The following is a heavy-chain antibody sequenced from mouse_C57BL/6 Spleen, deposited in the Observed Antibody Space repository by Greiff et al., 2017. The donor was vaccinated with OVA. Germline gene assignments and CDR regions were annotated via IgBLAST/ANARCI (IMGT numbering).Heavy chain of an antibody. J-gene: IGHJ1*03. V-gene: IGHV1-76*01. Sequence: QVQLKESGAELVRPGASVKLSCKASGYTFTDYYINWVKQRPGQGLEWIARIYPGSGNTYYNEKFKGKATLTAEKSSSTAYMQLSSLTSEDSAVYFCARGPPYYGSSYGYFDVWGTGTTVTVSS. CDR1: GYTFTDYY. CDR2: IYPGSGNT. CDR3: ARGPPYYGSSYGYFDV. D-gene: IGHD1-1*01.